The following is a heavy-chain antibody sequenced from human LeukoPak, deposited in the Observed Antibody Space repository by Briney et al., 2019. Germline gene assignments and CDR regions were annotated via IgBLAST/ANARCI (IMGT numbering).Heavy chain of an antibody. V-gene: IGHV4-4*02. D-gene: IGHD5-12*01. CDR3: AREDERYSGYDPYYFDY. CDR1: GGSISSSNW. J-gene: IGHJ4*02. Sequence: SETLSLTCAVSGGSISSSNWRSWVRQPPGKGLEWIGEIYHSGSTNYNPSLKSRVTISVDKSKNQFSLKLSSVTAADTAVYYCAREDERYSGYDPYYFDYWGQGTLVTVSS. CDR2: IYHSGST.